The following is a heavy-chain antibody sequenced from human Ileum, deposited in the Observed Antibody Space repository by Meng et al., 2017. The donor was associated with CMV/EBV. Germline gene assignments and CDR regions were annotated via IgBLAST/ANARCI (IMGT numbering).Heavy chain of an antibody. CDR2: INPNTGHI. V-gene: IGHV1-8*03. D-gene: IGHD3-10*01. CDR3: ARGYYGSGTYRFDAFDL. J-gene: IGHJ3*01. Sequence: ASVKVSCKASGYAFTTYDISWLRQAAGQGLEWMGWINPNTGHIGYAQKFQDRVTITRNTSIGTTYMELTSLKSDDTAVYYCARGYYGSGTYRFDAFDLWGQGTMVTVSS. CDR1: GYAFTTYD.